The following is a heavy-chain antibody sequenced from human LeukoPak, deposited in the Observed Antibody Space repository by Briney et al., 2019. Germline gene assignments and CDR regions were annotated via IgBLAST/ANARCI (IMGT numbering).Heavy chain of an antibody. Sequence: SQTLSLTCAISGDSDSSNSAALTWIRQSPSRGLECLVRTYYRSKWYNDYAVSLKSRITINPNPSKNQFSLQLDSVTPEDTAVYYCARGGIFYSGMDVWGQGTAVTVSS. J-gene: IGHJ6*02. CDR3: ARGGIFYSGMDV. CDR2: TYYRSKWYN. V-gene: IGHV6-1*01. CDR1: GDSDSSNSAA. D-gene: IGHD3-16*01.